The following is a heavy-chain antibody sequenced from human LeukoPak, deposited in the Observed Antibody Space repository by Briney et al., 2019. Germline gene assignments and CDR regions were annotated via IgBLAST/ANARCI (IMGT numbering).Heavy chain of an antibody. CDR1: GFTFSSYA. CDR2: ISGSGGST. Sequence: QSGGSLRLSCAASGFTFSSYAMSWVRQAPGKWLEWVSAISGSGGSTYYADSVKGRFTISRDNSKNTLYLQMNSLRAEDTAVYYCTTMGRYFDENDYWGQGTLVTVSS. V-gene: IGHV3-23*01. CDR3: TTMGRYFDENDY. D-gene: IGHD3-9*01. J-gene: IGHJ4*02.